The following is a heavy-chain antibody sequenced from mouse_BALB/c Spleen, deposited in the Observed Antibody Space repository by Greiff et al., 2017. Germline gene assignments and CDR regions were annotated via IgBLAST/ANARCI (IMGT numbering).Heavy chain of an antibody. CDR1: GYTFTSYW. J-gene: IGHJ3*01. CDR3: ARTGPFAY. V-gene: IGHV1S81*02. Sequence: QVQLKQPGAELVKPGASVKLSCKASGYTFTSYWMHWVKQRPGQGLEWIGEINPSNGRTNYNEKFKSKATLTVDKSSSTAYMQLSSLTSEDSAVYYCARTGPFAYWGQGTLVTVSA. CDR2: INPSNGRT. D-gene: IGHD4-1*01.